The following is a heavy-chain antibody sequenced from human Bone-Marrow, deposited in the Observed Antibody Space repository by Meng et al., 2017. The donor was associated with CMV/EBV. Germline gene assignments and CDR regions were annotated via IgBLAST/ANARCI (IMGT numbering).Heavy chain of an antibody. J-gene: IGHJ4*02. CDR2: IYHSGRT. CDR3: ARQHCSSTSCYEFDY. Sequence: SETLSLTCTVSGYSISSGYYWGWIWQPPGTGLEWIGSIYHSGRTYYNPSLKSRVTISVDTSKNQFSLKLSSVTAADTAVYYCARQHCSSTSCYEFDYWGQGTLVTVSS. D-gene: IGHD2-2*01. CDR1: GYSISSGYY. V-gene: IGHV4-38-2*02.